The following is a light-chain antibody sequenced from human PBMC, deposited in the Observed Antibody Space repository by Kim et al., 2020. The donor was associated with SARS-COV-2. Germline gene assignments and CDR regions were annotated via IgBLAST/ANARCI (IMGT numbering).Light chain of an antibody. Sequence: VPLGQTVRITCQGDSLRSYYATWYPQKPGQAPIVVIYGKNNRPSGIPDRFSGSSSGDTASLTITGTQAGDEADYYCNSRGSNDNVLFGGGTQLTVL. J-gene: IGLJ2*01. CDR3: NSRGSNDNVL. CDR1: SLRSYY. CDR2: GKN. V-gene: IGLV3-19*01.